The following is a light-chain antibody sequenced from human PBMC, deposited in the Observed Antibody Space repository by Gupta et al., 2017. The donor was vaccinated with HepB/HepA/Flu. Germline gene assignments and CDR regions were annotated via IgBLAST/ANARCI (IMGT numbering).Light chain of an antibody. V-gene: IGLV1-47*02. Sequence: QSVLTQPPSASGTPGQRVTISCSGSSSNIGSNYVYWYQQLPGTAHKRSCDIKNKRPSGVTDRVLSSTAGPYASPQTXGXRSEEEXDDYWDDSDASMSIFVFGTGTKVTVL. CDR1: SSNIGSNY. CDR3: DDSDASMSIFV. J-gene: IGLJ1*01. CDR2: IKN.